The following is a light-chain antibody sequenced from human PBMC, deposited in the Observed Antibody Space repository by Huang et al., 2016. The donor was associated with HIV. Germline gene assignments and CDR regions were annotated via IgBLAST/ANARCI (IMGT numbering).Light chain of an antibody. Sequence: EVEMTQSPATLSVSPGERVTLSCRASQSISSSLAWFQHKPGQAPRLVIYGASTRATGIPARFSGSGSGTEFTLTINSLQSEEFAVYYCHQYSDRNTFGQGTKLEIK. CDR1: QSISSS. V-gene: IGKV3-15*01. CDR2: GAS. CDR3: HQYSDRNT. J-gene: IGKJ2*01.